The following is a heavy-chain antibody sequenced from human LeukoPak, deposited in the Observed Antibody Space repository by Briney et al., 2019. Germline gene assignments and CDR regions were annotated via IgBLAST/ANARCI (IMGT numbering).Heavy chain of an antibody. J-gene: IGHJ3*02. CDR3: AREMATIKGAFDI. D-gene: IGHD5-24*01. Sequence: GASVKVSCKASGGTFSSYAISWVRQAPGQGLEWMGGIIPIFGTANYAQKFQGRVTITADESTSTAYMELSSLRSEDTAVYYCAREMATIKGAFDIWGQGTMVTVSS. V-gene: IGHV1-69*13. CDR1: GGTFSSYA. CDR2: IIPIFGTA.